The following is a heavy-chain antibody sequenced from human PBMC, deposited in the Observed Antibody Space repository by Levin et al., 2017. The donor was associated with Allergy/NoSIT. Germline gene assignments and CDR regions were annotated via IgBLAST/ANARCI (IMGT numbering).Heavy chain of an antibody. J-gene: IGHJ4*02. CDR2: IYYSGST. V-gene: IGHV4-59*01. CDR1: GGSIRSSY. D-gene: IGHD5-12*01. Sequence: SQTLSLTCTVSGGSIRSSYWSWIRQPPGKGLEWIGYIYYSGSTNYNPSLKSRVTISVDTSKNQFSLKLSSVTAADTAVYYCARVRSGYEDPGRDYFDYWGQGTLVTVSS. CDR3: ARVRSGYEDPGRDYFDY.